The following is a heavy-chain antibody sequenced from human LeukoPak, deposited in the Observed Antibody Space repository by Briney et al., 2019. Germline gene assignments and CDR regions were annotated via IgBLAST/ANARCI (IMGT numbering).Heavy chain of an antibody. J-gene: IGHJ4*02. CDR1: GYTFTSYG. V-gene: IGHV1-18*01. D-gene: IGHD6-13*01. CDR2: ISAYNGNT. Sequence: RASVKVSCKASGYTFTSYGISWVRQAPGQGLEWMGWISAYNGNTNYAQKLQGRVTMTTDTSTSTAYMELRSLRSDDTAVYYCARVEGIAAAGTNFDYWGQGTLVTVSS. CDR3: ARVEGIAAAGTNFDY.